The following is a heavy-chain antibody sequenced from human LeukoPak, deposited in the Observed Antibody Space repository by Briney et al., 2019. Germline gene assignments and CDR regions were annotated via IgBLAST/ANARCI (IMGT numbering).Heavy chain of an antibody. Sequence: PSETLSLTCTVSGGSISSSSYYWGWIRQPPGKGLEWIGSIYYSGSTYYNPSLKSRVTISVDTSKNQFSLKLNSVTAADTAVYYCATEYSSSPHYWGQGALVTVSS. V-gene: IGHV4-39*07. D-gene: IGHD3-22*01. CDR2: IYYSGST. J-gene: IGHJ4*02. CDR1: GGSISSSSYY. CDR3: ATEYSSSPHY.